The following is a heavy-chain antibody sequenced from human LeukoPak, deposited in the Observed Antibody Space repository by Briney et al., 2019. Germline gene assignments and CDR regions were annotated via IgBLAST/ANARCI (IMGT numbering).Heavy chain of an antibody. Sequence: SETLSLTCAVYGGSFSGYYWSWIRQPPGKGLEWIGEINHSGSTNYNPSLKSRVTISVDTSKNQFSLKLSSVTAADTAVYYCARGYDFWSGYRRGSWFDPWGQGTLVTVSS. V-gene: IGHV4-34*01. J-gene: IGHJ5*02. CDR3: ARGYDFWSGYRRGSWFDP. CDR2: INHSGST. D-gene: IGHD3-3*01. CDR1: GGSFSGYY.